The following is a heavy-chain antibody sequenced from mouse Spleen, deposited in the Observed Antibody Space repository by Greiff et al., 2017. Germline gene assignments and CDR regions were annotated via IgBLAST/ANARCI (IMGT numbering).Heavy chain of an antibody. CDR1: GYTFTSYW. CDR2: INPSSGYT. J-gene: IGHJ2*01. V-gene: IGHV1-7*01. D-gene: IGHD2-4*01. CDR3: ARGDYDYPFDY. Sequence: VQLVESGAELAKPGASVKLSCKASGYTFTSYWMHWVKQRPGQGLEWIGYINPSSGYTKYNQKFKDKATLTADKSASTAYMQLSSLTYEDSAVYYCARGDYDYPFDYWGQGTTLTVSS.